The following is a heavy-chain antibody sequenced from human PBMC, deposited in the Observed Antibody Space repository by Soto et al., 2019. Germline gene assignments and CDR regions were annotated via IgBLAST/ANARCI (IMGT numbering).Heavy chain of an antibody. D-gene: IGHD5-12*01. CDR2: INADNGNT. CDR3: ARMGYDYLLHYYGMDV. Sequence: ASVKVSCKASGYTFTSYAMHWVRQAPGQRLEWMGWINADNGNTKYAQKLQGRVTMTTDTSTSTAYMELRSLRSDGTAVYYCARMGYDYLLHYYGMDVWGQGTTVTVSS. V-gene: IGHV1-3*01. J-gene: IGHJ6*02. CDR1: GYTFTSYA.